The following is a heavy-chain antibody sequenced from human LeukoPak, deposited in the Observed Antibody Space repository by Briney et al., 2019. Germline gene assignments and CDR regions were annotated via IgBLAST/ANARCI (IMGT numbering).Heavy chain of an antibody. CDR2: TKQDGSVK. Sequence: GGSLRLSCAASGFTFSNYWMSWVRQAPGKGLEWVANTKQDGSVKYYVASVKGRFTISRDNAKNSLYLQMNSLRAEDTAVYYCARHISGSYLDYWGQGTLVTVSS. J-gene: IGHJ4*02. V-gene: IGHV3-7*05. CDR3: ARHISGSYLDY. CDR1: GFTFSNYW. D-gene: IGHD3-16*02.